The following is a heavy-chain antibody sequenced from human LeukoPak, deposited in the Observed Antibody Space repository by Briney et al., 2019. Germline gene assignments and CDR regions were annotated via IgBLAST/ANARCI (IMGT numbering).Heavy chain of an antibody. CDR2: ISGSGGST. Sequence: GGSLRLSCAASGFTFSSYAMSWVRQAPGKGLKWVSAISGSGGSTYYADSVKGRFTISRDNSKNTLYLQMNSLRAEDTAVYYCAKIPETYCSGGSCYLVYWDQGTLVTVSS. J-gene: IGHJ4*02. V-gene: IGHV3-23*01. CDR3: AKIPETYCSGGSCYLVY. D-gene: IGHD2-15*01. CDR1: GFTFSSYA.